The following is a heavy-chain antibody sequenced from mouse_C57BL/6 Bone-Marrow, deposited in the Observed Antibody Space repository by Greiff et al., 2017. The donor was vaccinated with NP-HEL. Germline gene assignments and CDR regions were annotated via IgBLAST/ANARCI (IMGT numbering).Heavy chain of an antibody. V-gene: IGHV1-4*01. CDR1: GYTFTSYT. D-gene: IGHD1-1*01. CDR2: INPSSGYT. J-gene: IGHJ4*01. Sequence: QVQLQQSGAELARPGASVKMSCKASGYTFTSYTMHWVKQRPGQGLEWIGYINPSSGYTKYNQKFKDKATLTADKSSSTAYMQLSSLTSEDSAVYYCASTVEDHYYAMDYWGQGTSVTVSS. CDR3: ASTVEDHYYAMDY.